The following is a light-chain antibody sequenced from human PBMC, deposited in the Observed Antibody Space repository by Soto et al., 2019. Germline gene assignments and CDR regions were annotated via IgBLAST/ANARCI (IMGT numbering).Light chain of an antibody. CDR2: EVS. J-gene: IGLJ3*02. Sequence: QSVLTQPASVSGSPGQSITISCTGTSSDVSDYNFVSWYQQHPGKAPKLIIYEVSNRPSGVSNRFSGSKSGDTASLTISGLQAEDEADYYCTSYTSSNTVFGGGTKLTVL. V-gene: IGLV2-14*01. CDR1: SSDVSDYNF. CDR3: TSYTSSNTV.